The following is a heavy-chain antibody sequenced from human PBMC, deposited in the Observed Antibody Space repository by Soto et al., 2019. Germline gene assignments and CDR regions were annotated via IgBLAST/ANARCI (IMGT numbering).Heavy chain of an antibody. CDR1: GGSISSGGYY. CDR3: ARSSDPVLMVPKGGYFDY. D-gene: IGHD2-8*01. V-gene: IGHV4-31*03. CDR2: IYYSGST. Sequence: QVQLQESGPGLVKPSQTLSLTCTVSGGSISSGGYYWSWIRQHPGKGLDWIGYIYYSGSTYYNPSLKSRVTISVDTSKNQFSLKLSSVTAADTAVYYCARSSDPVLMVPKGGYFDYWGQGTLVTVSS. J-gene: IGHJ4*02.